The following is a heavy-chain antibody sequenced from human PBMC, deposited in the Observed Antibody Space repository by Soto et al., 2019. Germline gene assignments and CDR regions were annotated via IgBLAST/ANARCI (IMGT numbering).Heavy chain of an antibody. CDR3: ARRLRLYYEFWSGQTPPYYGMDV. Sequence: PSETLSLTCAVYGGSFSGYYSSWIRQPPGKWLEWVGEIIHSGHTNYNTSPKSRVTISVDTSKNQFSLKLSSVTAADTAVYYCARRLRLYYEFWSGQTPPYYGMDVWGQGTTVTVPS. J-gene: IGHJ6*02. CDR2: IIHSGHT. V-gene: IGHV4-34*12. D-gene: IGHD3-3*01. CDR1: GGSFSGYY.